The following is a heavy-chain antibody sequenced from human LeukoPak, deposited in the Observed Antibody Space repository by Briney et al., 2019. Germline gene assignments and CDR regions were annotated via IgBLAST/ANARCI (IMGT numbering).Heavy chain of an antibody. CDR2: IYSGGST. CDR1: EFSVGSNY. Sequence: GGSLRLSCAASEFSVGSNYMTWVRQAPGKGLEWVSLIYSGGSTYYADSVKGRFTISRDNSKNTLYLQMNSLRAEDTAVYYCARTGLGLYSFDYWGQGIQVTISS. J-gene: IGHJ4*02. CDR3: ARTGLGLYSFDY. D-gene: IGHD3/OR15-3a*01. V-gene: IGHV3-66*01.